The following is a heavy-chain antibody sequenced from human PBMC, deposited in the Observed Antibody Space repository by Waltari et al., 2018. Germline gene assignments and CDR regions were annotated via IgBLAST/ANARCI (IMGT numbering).Heavy chain of an antibody. CDR2: INSNTGDS. J-gene: IGHJ4*02. Sequence: QVHLVQSGAEVKQPGASVRVSCKTSGYTFTAYYLHWVRQAPGQGLEWMAWINSNTGDSRSAQTFEGRVTVTRDTSLTTAYLELSGLRSDDTALYYCARETLPGNKIIDYWGQGTLVTVSA. CDR3: ARETLPGNKIIDY. CDR1: GYTFTAYY. V-gene: IGHV1-2*02. D-gene: IGHD1-1*01.